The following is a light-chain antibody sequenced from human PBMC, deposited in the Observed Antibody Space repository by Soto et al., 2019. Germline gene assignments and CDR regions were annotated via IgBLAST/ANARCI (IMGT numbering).Light chain of an antibody. CDR2: EVS. V-gene: IGLV2-14*01. CDR3: SSYTSSSTYV. Sequence: QSALTQPASVSGSPGQSITISCTGTSSDVGGYNYVSWYQQHPGKAPKLMIYEVSNRPSGVSNRFSGSKSGNTASLTISGLQAEDEADYYCSSYTSSSTYVFGTGTKDTVL. J-gene: IGLJ1*01. CDR1: SSDVGGYNY.